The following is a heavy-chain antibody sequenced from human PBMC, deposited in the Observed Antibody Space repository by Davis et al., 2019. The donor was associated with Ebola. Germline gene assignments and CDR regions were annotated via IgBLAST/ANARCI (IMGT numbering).Heavy chain of an antibody. Sequence: PGGSLRLSCAASGFTFSDYAMTWVRQAPGKGLEWVSTLGTSADTYYADSVKGRFTISRDNSKNTLHLQMNSLRVEDTAIYYCAKDTSNVWFDVWGQGTMVTVSS. V-gene: IGHV3-23*01. D-gene: IGHD6-19*01. J-gene: IGHJ3*01. CDR2: LGTSADT. CDR1: GFTFSDYA. CDR3: AKDTSNVWFDV.